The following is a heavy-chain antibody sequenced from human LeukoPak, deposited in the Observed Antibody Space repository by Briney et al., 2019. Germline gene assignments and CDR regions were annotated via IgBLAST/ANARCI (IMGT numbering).Heavy chain of an antibody. CDR2: IYTSGST. D-gene: IGHD1-26*01. CDR1: GGSISSGSYY. J-gene: IGHJ6*03. CDR3: ARLNSGSYYNYYYYYMDV. V-gene: IGHV4-61*02. Sequence: PSETLSLTCTVSGGSISSGSYYWSWIRQPAGTGLEWLGRIYTSGSTNYNPSLKSRVTISVDTSKNQSSLKLSSVTAADTAVYYCARLNSGSYYNYYYYYMDVWGKGTTVTVSS.